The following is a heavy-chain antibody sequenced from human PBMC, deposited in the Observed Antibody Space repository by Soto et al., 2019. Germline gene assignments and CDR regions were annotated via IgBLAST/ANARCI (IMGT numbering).Heavy chain of an antibody. D-gene: IGHD3-10*01. CDR2: IRGYNGNT. CDR1: GYTFSTYD. CDR3: ARHSGGSGDNH. V-gene: IGHV1-18*01. Sequence: QVQLVQSGAEVKKPGASVKVSCKASGYTFSTYDISWVRQAPGQGLEWMGWIRGYNGNTDYAQILQGRVTMTTDTSTSTSDMVLRSLTSDATAGYSCARHSGGSGDNHWGQGTLVTVSS. J-gene: IGHJ5*02.